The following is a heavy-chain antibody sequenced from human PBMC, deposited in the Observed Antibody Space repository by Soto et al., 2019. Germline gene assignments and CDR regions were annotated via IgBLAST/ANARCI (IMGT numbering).Heavy chain of an antibody. CDR1: GFTFSSYS. V-gene: IGHV3-21*01. J-gene: IGHJ4*02. CDR3: ARDRDSGSYHIDY. Sequence: EVQLVESGGGLVKPGGSLRLCCAASGFTFSSYSMNWVRQAQGKGLEWVSSISSSSSYIYYADSVKGRFTISRDNPKNSPYLQMNSLRAEDTAVYYCARDRDSGSYHIDYWGQGTLVTVSS. D-gene: IGHD1-26*01. CDR2: ISSSSSYI.